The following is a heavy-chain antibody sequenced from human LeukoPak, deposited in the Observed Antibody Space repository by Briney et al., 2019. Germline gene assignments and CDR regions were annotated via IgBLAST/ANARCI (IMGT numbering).Heavy chain of an antibody. Sequence: GTSVSVSCKASGFTFTSSAMQWVRQARGQRREWIGWIVVGSGNKNYAQKFQERVTITRDIATSTAYMELSSLRSEDTAVYYCAADQAEVYCSGGSCPTGYYYGMDVWGQGTTVTVSS. V-gene: IGHV1-58*02. CDR3: AADQAEVYCSGGSCPTGYYYGMDV. CDR2: IVVGSGNK. CDR1: GFTFTSSA. D-gene: IGHD2-15*01. J-gene: IGHJ6*02.